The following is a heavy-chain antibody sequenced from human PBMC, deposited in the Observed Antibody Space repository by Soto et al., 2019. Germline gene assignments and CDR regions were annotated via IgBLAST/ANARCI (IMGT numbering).Heavy chain of an antibody. CDR1: GFTFSSYA. CDR2: ISYDGSNK. Sequence: PGGSLRLSCAASGFTFSSYAMHWVRQAPGKGLEWVAVISYDGSNKYYAASVKGRFTISRDNSKNTLYLQMNSLRAEDTAVYYCARGQHQPGSVSSSFFDYWGQGTLVTVSS. J-gene: IGHJ4*02. V-gene: IGHV3-30-3*01. D-gene: IGHD6-6*01. CDR3: ARGQHQPGSVSSSFFDY.